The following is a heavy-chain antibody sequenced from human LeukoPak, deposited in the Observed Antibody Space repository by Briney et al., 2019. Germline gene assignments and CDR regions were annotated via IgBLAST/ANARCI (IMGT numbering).Heavy chain of an antibody. CDR2: IYYSGST. CDR3: ARDQIAARMSGY. D-gene: IGHD6-6*01. J-gene: IGHJ4*02. Sequence: SQTLSLTCTVSGGSISSGDYYWSWIRQPPGKGLEWIGYIYYSGSTYYNPSLKSRVTISVDTSKNQFSLKLSSVTAADTAVYYCARDQIAARMSGYWRQGTLVTVSS. CDR1: GGSISSGDYY. V-gene: IGHV4-30-4*08.